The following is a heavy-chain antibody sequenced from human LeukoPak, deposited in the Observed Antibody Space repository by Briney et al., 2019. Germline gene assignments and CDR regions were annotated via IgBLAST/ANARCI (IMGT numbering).Heavy chain of an antibody. CDR1: GFTFSIYA. D-gene: IGHD6-13*01. CDR2: ISGSGGST. Sequence: GGSLRLSCVASGFTFSIYAMSWVRQAPGKGLEWVSGISGSGGSTHYADSVQGRFTVSRDNSKNTLYLQMINLRAEDTAVYYCAKRPGYSSSWLYFDYWGQGTLVTVSS. V-gene: IGHV3-23*01. CDR3: AKRPGYSSSWLYFDY. J-gene: IGHJ4*02.